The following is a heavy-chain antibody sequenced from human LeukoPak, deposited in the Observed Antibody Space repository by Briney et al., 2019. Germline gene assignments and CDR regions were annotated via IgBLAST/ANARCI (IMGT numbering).Heavy chain of an antibody. V-gene: IGHV3-48*01. CDR3: ARVTVGATADYLDY. Sequence: PGGSLRLSCAASGFTFSTYSMNWVRQAPGKGLEWISLISSTSNTIYYADSVKGRFTISRDNAKKSLYLQMNSLRAEDTAVYYCARVTVGATADYLDYWGQGTLVTVSS. J-gene: IGHJ4*02. CDR2: ISSTSNTI. CDR1: GFTFSTYS. D-gene: IGHD1-26*01.